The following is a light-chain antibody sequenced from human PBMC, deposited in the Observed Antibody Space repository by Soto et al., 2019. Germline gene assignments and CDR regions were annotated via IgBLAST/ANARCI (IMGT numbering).Light chain of an antibody. Sequence: DIQMTQSPSSVSASVGDRVTITCRASQGISSWLAWSQQKPGKAPKLLIYAASSLQSGVPSRFSGSAYGTYFTITISSLQTEDFATYSCQQANSFPPTFGQGTKVEIK. CDR1: QGISSW. CDR2: AAS. CDR3: QQANSFPPT. J-gene: IGKJ1*01. V-gene: IGKV1-12*01.